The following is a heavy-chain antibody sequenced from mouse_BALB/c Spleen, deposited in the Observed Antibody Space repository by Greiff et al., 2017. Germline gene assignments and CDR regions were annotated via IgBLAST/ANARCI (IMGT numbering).Heavy chain of an antibody. CDR3: AKQTDKRAMDY. V-gene: IGHV2-6-5*01. CDR1: GFSLTDYG. CDR2: IWGGGST. J-gene: IGHJ4*01. Sequence: QVQLKQSGPGLVAPSQSLSITCTVSGFSLTDYGVSWIRQPPGKGLEWLGIIWGGGSTYYNSGLKSRLSITKDNSKSQVFLKMNRLQTDDTAMYYCAKQTDKRAMDYWGQGTSVTVSS.